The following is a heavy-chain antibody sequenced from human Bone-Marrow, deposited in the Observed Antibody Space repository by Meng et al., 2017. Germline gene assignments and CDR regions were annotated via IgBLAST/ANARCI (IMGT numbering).Heavy chain of an antibody. CDR3: ARDGDCSGGSCYHGGDY. V-gene: IGHV1-2*06. CDR2: INPKSGDT. D-gene: IGHD2-15*01. Sequence: ASVKVSCKASGYTFPDYWLHWVRRAPGQGLEWMGRINPKSGDTHYAQKFQGRVTITTDESTSTAYMELSSLRSEDTAVYYCARDGDCSGGSCYHGGDYWGQGTLVTVSS. J-gene: IGHJ4*02. CDR1: GYTFPDYW.